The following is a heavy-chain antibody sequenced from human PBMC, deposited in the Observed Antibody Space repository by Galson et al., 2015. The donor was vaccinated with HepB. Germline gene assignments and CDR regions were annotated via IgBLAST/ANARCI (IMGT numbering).Heavy chain of an antibody. Sequence: SLRLSCAASGFTFSSYAMSWVRQAPGEGLEWVSAISGSGGSTYYADSVKGRLTISRDNSKNTLYLQMNSLRAEDTAVYYCAKHYDFWSGYSNWFDPWGQGTLVTVSS. CDR2: ISGSGGST. D-gene: IGHD3-3*01. J-gene: IGHJ5*02. CDR1: GFTFSSYA. CDR3: AKHYDFWSGYSNWFDP. V-gene: IGHV3-23*01.